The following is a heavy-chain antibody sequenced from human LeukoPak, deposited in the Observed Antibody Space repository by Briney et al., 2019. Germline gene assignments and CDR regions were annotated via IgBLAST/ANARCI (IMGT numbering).Heavy chain of an antibody. CDR2: INHSGST. J-gene: IGHJ4*02. Sequence: SETLSLTCAVYGGSFSGYYWSWIRQPPGKGLEWIGEINHSGSTNYNPSLKSRVTISVDTSKNQFSLKLSSVTAADTAVYYCARHRTIPGIDYWGQGTLVTVSS. V-gene: IGHV4-34*01. CDR1: GGSFSGYY. D-gene: IGHD2-2*01. CDR3: ARHRTIPGIDY.